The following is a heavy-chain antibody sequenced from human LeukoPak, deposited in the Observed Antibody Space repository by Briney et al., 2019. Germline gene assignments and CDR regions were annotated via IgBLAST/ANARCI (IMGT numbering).Heavy chain of an antibody. CDR2: IKQDGSEK. D-gene: IGHD2-2*01. CDR1: GFTFSSYW. CDR3: ARDGCSSTSCLDYYYYGMDG. Sequence: GGSLRLSCAASGFTFSSYWMSWVRQAPGKGLEWVANIKQDGSEKYYVDSVKGRFTISRDNAKNSLYLQMNSLRAEDTAVYYCARDGCSSTSCLDYYYYGMDGWGQGTTVTVSS. V-gene: IGHV3-7*01. J-gene: IGHJ6*02.